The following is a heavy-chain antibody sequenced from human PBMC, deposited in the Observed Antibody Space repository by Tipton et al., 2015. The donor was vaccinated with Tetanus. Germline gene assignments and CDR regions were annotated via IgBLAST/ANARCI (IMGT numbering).Heavy chain of an antibody. Sequence: CAASGFTFSSYAMSWVRQAPGKGLEWVSAISGSGGSTYYADSVEGRFTISRDNSKNTLYLQMNSLRAEDTAVYYCAKLLHDFWSGYSNYGMDVWGQGTTVTVSS. CDR2: ISGSGGST. D-gene: IGHD3-3*01. V-gene: IGHV3-23*01. J-gene: IGHJ6*02. CDR3: AKLLHDFWSGYSNYGMDV. CDR1: GFTFSSYA.